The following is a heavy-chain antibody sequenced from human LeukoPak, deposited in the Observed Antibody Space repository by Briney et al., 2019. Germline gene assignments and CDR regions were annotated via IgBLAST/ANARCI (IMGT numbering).Heavy chain of an antibody. CDR1: GYSFSNYW. V-gene: IGHV5-51*01. CDR2: IYPGDSDT. Sequence: GESLKISCKGFGYSFSNYWIGWVRQMPGKGLEWMGIIYPGDSDTRYSQSFQGQVTISATISADKSVTTAYLRWSSLKASDTAMYFCARLDLARQLEGLLWGQGTLVTVSS. D-gene: IGHD5-18*01. CDR3: ARLDLARQLEGLL. J-gene: IGHJ4*02.